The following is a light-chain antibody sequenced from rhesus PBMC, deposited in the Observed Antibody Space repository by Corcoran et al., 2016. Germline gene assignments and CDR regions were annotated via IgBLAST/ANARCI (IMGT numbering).Light chain of an antibody. CDR2: AAS. CDR1: QDIGSF. V-gene: IGKV1-28*02. Sequence: DIQMTQSPTSLSASVGDTVTITCRASQDIGSFLNWFQQKPGKAPNLLISAASSLEGGVPSRFSGSGSGTYFTLSISSLQPDDFAVYYCLQHKTYPLTFGGGTKVEL. CDR3: LQHKTYPLT. J-gene: IGKJ4*01.